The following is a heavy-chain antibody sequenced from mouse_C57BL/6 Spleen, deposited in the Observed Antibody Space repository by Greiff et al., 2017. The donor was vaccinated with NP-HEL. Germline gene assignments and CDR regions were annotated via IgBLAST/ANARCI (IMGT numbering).Heavy chain of an antibody. CDR1: GYTFTGYW. CDR3: ARGRNYYYGTIGDFDY. D-gene: IGHD1-1*01. CDR2: ILPGSGST. J-gene: IGHJ2*01. Sequence: QVQLQQSGAELMKPGASVKLSCKATGYTFTGYWIEWVKQRPGHGLEWIGEILPGSGSTNYNEKFKGKATFTADTSSNTAYMQLSSLTTEDSAIYYCARGRNYYYGTIGDFDYWGQGTTLTVSS. V-gene: IGHV1-9*01.